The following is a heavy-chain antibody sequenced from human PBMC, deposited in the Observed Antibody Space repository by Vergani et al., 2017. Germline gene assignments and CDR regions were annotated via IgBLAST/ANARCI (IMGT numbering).Heavy chain of an antibody. Sequence: QVQLVQSGAEVKKPGSSVKVSCKASGGTFSSYAISWVRQAPGQGLEWMGGIIPIFGTANYAQKFQGRVTITADASTSTAYMELSSLRSEDTAVYYCASPMIVVVKNQNDAFDIWGQGTMVTVSS. CDR3: ASPMIVVVKNQNDAFDI. CDR1: GGTFSSYA. V-gene: IGHV1-69*01. J-gene: IGHJ3*02. CDR2: IIPIFGTA. D-gene: IGHD3-22*01.